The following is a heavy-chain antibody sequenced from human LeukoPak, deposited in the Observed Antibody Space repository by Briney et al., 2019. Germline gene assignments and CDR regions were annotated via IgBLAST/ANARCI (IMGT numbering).Heavy chain of an antibody. CDR1: GFTFDDYA. CDR2: ISWDSGSI. CDR3: AKDIYSSSWYYFDY. Sequence: GGSLRLSCAASGFTFDDYAMHWVRQAPGKGLEWVSGISWDSGSIDYADSVKGRFTISRDNAKNSLYLQMNSLRAEDAALYYCAKDIYSSSWYYFDYWGQGTLVTVSS. J-gene: IGHJ4*02. V-gene: IGHV3-9*01. D-gene: IGHD6-13*01.